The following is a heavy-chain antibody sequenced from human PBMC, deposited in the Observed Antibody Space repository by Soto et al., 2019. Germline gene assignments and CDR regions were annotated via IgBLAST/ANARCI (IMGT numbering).Heavy chain of an antibody. CDR1: GGTFSSYA. Sequence: SVKVSCKAPGGTFSSYAISWVRQAPGQGLEWMGGIIPIFGTANYAQKFQGRVTITADESTSTAYMELSSLRSEDTAVYYCARDYRYCSSTSCASRGFDPWGQGTLVTVSS. J-gene: IGHJ5*02. CDR2: IIPIFGTA. V-gene: IGHV1-69*13. CDR3: ARDYRYCSSTSCASRGFDP. D-gene: IGHD2-2*01.